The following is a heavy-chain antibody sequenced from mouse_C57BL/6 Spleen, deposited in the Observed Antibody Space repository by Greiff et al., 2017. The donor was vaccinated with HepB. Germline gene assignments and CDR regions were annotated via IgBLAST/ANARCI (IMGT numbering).Heavy chain of an antibody. V-gene: IGHV2-4*01. D-gene: IGHD1-1*01. CDR2: IWSGGST. CDR3: AKNAPYYYGSSPRYFDV. J-gene: IGHJ1*03. Sequence: QVQLQQSGPGLVQPSQSLSITCTVSGFSLTSYGVHWVRQPPGKGLEWLGVIWSGGSTDYNAAFISRLSISKDNSKSQVFFKMNSLQADDTAIYYCAKNAPYYYGSSPRYFDVWGTGTTVTVSS. CDR1: GFSLTSYG.